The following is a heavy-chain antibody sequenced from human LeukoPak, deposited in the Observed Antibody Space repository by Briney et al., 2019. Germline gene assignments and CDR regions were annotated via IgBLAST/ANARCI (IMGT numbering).Heavy chain of an antibody. CDR2: SDGGGSST. CDR1: GFTFSNYW. V-gene: IGHV3-74*01. Sequence: GGSLRLSCAASGFTFSNYWMHWVRQVPGKGLVWVSRSDGGGSSTSYADSVKGRFSISRDNAKSILYLQMNSLRAEDTAVYYCARGPGSSGGAYVGDYWGHGTLVTVSS. CDR3: ARGPGSSGGAYVGDY. J-gene: IGHJ4*01. D-gene: IGHD3-22*01.